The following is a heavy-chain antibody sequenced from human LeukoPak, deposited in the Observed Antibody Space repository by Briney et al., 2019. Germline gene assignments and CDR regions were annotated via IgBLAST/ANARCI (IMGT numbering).Heavy chain of an antibody. CDR2: IIPILGIA. V-gene: IGHV1-69*04. J-gene: IGHJ4*02. Sequence: SVKVSCKASGGTFSSYAISWVRQAPGQGLEWMGRIIPILGIANYAQKFQGRVTITADKSTSTAYMELSSLRSEDTAVYYCARDSRMGYSYGTFNYRGQGTLVTVSS. CDR1: GGTFSSYA. CDR3: ARDSRMGYSYGTFNY. D-gene: IGHD5-18*01.